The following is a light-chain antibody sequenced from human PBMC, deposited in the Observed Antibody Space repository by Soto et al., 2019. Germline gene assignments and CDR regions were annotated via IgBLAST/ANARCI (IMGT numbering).Light chain of an antibody. CDR2: DAS. CDR1: QSVSSY. Sequence: EIVLTQSPATLSLSPGERATLSCRASQSVSSYLAWYQQKPGRAPRLLIYDASNRATGIPARFSGSGSGTVFTLTISSLEPEDFAVYYCQQRSNWLTFGGGTKVEIK. V-gene: IGKV3-11*01. CDR3: QQRSNWLT. J-gene: IGKJ4*01.